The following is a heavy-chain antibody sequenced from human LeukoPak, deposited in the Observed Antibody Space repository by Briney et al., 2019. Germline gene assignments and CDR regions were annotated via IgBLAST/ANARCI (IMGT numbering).Heavy chain of an antibody. D-gene: IGHD2-2*01. CDR2: INHSGST. J-gene: IGHJ4*02. Sequence: SETLSLTCAVYGGSFSGYYWTWIRQPPGKGLEWIGEINHSGSTNYNPSLKSRVTISVDTSKNQFSLKLSSVTAADTAVYYCARGSEEVVVVPAAENYFDYWGQGTLVTVSS. V-gene: IGHV4-34*01. CDR3: ARGSEEVVVVPAAENYFDY. CDR1: GGSFSGYY.